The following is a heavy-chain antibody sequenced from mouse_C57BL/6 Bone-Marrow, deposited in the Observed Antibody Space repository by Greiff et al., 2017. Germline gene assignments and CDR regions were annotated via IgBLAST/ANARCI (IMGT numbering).Heavy chain of an antibody. CDR3: TTITTVVATDY. CDR1: GFNIKDDY. J-gene: IGHJ2*01. V-gene: IGHV14-4*01. Sequence: EVKLMESGAELVRPGASVKLSCTASGFNIKDDYMHWVKQRPEQGLEWIGWIDHENGDTEYASKFQGKATITADTSSNTAYLQLSSLTSEDTAVYYCTTITTVVATDYWGQGTTLTVSS. D-gene: IGHD1-1*01. CDR2: IDHENGDT.